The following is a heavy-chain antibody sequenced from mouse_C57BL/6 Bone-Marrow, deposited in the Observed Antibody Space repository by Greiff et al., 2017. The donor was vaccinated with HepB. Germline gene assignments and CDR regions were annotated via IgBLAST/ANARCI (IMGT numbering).Heavy chain of an antibody. Sequence: QVQLQQPGAELVKPGASVKLSCKASGYTFTSYWMQWVKQRPGQGLEWIGEIDPSDSYTNYNQKFKGKATLTVDTSSNTAYMQLSSLTSEDSAVYYCARKGIYYDYDWFSYWGQGTLVTVSA. V-gene: IGHV1-50*01. D-gene: IGHD2-4*01. CDR2: IDPSDSYT. CDR3: ARKGIYYDYDWFSY. J-gene: IGHJ3*01. CDR1: GYTFTSYW.